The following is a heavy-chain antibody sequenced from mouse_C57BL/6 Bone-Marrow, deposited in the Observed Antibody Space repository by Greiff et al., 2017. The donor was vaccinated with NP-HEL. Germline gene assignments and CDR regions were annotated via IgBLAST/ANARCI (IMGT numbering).Heavy chain of an antibody. J-gene: IGHJ2*01. Sequence: VQLQQPGTELVKPGASVKLSCKASGYTFTSYWMHWVKQRPGQGLEWIGNINPSNGGTNYNEKFKSKATLTVDQSSSTAYMQLSSLTSEDSAVYYCARPGRQVPYFDYWGQGTTLTVSS. V-gene: IGHV1-53*01. D-gene: IGHD3-3*01. CDR1: GYTFTSYW. CDR3: ARPGRQVPYFDY. CDR2: INPSNGGT.